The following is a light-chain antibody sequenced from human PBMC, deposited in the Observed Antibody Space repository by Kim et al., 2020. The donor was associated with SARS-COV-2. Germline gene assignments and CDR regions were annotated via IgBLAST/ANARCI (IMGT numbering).Light chain of an antibody. CDR3: NSRDSSGNHPYYV. J-gene: IGLJ1*01. CDR2: GKN. V-gene: IGLV3-19*01. Sequence: SSELTQDPAVSVALGQTVRITCQGDSLRSYYASWYQQKPGQAPVLVIYGKNNRPSGIPDRFSGSSSGNTASLTITGAQAEGEADYYCNSRDSSGNHPYYVFGTGTKVTVL. CDR1: SLRSYY.